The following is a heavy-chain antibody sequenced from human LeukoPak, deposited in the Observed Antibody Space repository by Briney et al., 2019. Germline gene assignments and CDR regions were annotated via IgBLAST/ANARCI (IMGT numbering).Heavy chain of an antibody. CDR2: IKQDGSEK. CDR1: GFTFSNYW. J-gene: IGHJ4*02. V-gene: IGHV3-7*01. D-gene: IGHD6-19*01. Sequence: GGSLRLSCAAAGFTFSNYWMNWVRQAPGKGLEWVANIKQDGSEKYYVDSVKGRFTISRDNSKNTLYLQMNSLRAEDTAVYYCAKDMIAVAGTEIFDYWGQGTLVTVSS. CDR3: AKDMIAVAGTEIFDY.